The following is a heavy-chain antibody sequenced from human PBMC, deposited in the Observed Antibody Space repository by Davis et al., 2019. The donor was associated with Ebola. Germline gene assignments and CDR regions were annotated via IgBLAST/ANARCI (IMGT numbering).Heavy chain of an antibody. J-gene: IGHJ6*02. V-gene: IGHV3-21*01. CDR3: ARAGNPYRDYGMDV. CDR2: ISSDSDYI. Sequence: GESLKISCAASGFTFSTYSMSCVRQAPGKGLEWVSSISSDSDYIYYADSAKGRFTISRDNAKNSLYLQMNSLRAEDTAVYYCARAGNPYRDYGMDVWGQGTTVTVSS. D-gene: IGHD1-14*01. CDR1: GFTFSTYS.